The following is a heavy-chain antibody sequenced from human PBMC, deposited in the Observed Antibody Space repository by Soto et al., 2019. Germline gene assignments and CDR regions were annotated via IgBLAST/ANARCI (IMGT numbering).Heavy chain of an antibody. CDR3: ARSRRQWFGGTLSYYFDF. CDR2: IKEDGSEA. CDR1: GFAFRVYW. J-gene: IGHJ4*01. V-gene: IGHV3-7*01. D-gene: IGHD3-10*01. Sequence: VQLVESGGGLVQPGGSLRLSCAASGFAFRVYWMSWVRQAPGKGLEWVANIKEDGSEANYVDSVKGRFAVSRDKDTNSLYLQLNSLTPEDTAVYYCARSRRQWFGGTLSYYFDFWGHGTLVTVSS.